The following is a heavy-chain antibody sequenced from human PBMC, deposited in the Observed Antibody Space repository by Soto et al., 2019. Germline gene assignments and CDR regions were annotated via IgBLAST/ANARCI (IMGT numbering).Heavy chain of an antibody. CDR3: ARVYDNSGYYYVFGY. CDR1: GFAFRSYE. CDR2: ITGSGSTK. J-gene: IGHJ4*02. V-gene: IGHV3-48*03. D-gene: IGHD3-22*01. Sequence: LRLSCSASGFAFRSYEMNWVRQAPGKGLEWVSYITGSGSTKYYADSVKGRFTISRDNAKNSLYLQMNSLRAEDTAVYYCARVYDNSGYYYVFGYWGQGTPVTVSS.